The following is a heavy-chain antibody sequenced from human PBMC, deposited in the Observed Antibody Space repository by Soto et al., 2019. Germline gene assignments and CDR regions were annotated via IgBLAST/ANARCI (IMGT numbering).Heavy chain of an antibody. J-gene: IGHJ3*02. D-gene: IGHD2-21*01. CDR3: ARDKRARWGFDAFDI. V-gene: IGHV3-7*01. Sequence: GGSLRLSCVASGFTFSSYWMSWVRQAPWKGLEWVANIKQDGSEKYYVDSVKGRFTISRDNAKNSLYLQMNSLRAEDTAVYYCARDKRARWGFDAFDIWGQGTMVTVSS. CDR1: GFTFSSYW. CDR2: IKQDGSEK.